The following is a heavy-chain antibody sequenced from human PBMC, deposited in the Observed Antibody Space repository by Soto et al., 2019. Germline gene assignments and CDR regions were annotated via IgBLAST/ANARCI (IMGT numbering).Heavy chain of an antibody. J-gene: IGHJ4*02. CDR1: GFTFSTYW. CDR2: INTDGSST. V-gene: IGHV3-74*01. Sequence: PGGSLRLSCAASGFTFSTYWMQWVRQAPGEGLVWVSRINTDGSSTSYADSVKGRFTISRDNAKNIVYLQMNSLRTEDTAVYYCTRQASFDYWGRGTLVTVSS. CDR3: TRQASFDY.